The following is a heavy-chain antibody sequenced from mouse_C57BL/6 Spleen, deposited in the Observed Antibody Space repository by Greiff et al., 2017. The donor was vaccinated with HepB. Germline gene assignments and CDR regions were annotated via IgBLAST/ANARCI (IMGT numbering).Heavy chain of an antibody. CDR2: ISYDGSN. V-gene: IGHV3-6*01. CDR1: GYSITSGYY. J-gene: IGHJ4*01. Sequence: EVKLVESGPGLVKPSQSLSLTCSVTGYSITSGYYWNWIRQFPGNKLEWMGYISYDGSNNYNPSLKNRISITRDTSKNQFFLKLNSVTTEDTATYYCARERVGYAMDYWGQGTSVTVSS. CDR3: ARERVGYAMDY.